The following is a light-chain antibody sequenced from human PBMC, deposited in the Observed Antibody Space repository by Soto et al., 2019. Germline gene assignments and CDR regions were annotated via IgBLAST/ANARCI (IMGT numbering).Light chain of an antibody. CDR1: QSVSSRS. CDR3: QQYGSSAS. J-gene: IGKJ4*01. Sequence: EIVLTQSPGTLSLSPGERATLSCRASQSVSSRSVAWYQQKPGQAPRLLIYGASSRATTIPDRFSGSGSGTDFTLTISRLEPEDFAVYFCQQYGSSASFGGGTKVEIK. CDR2: GAS. V-gene: IGKV3-20*01.